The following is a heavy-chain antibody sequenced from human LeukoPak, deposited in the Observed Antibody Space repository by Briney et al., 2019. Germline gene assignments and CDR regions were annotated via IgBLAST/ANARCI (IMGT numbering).Heavy chain of an antibody. Sequence: GESLKISCKGSGYSYTSYWIGWVRQMPGKGLEWMGIIYPGDSDTRYSPSFQGQVTISADKSISTAYLQWSSLKASDTTMYYRARHGTYGDYDLGYWGQGTLVTVSS. CDR2: IYPGDSDT. CDR1: GYSYTSYW. J-gene: IGHJ4*02. V-gene: IGHV5-51*01. D-gene: IGHD4-17*01. CDR3: ARHGTYGDYDLGY.